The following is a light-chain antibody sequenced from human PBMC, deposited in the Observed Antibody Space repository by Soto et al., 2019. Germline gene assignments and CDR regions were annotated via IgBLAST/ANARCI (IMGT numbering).Light chain of an antibody. J-gene: IGKJ4*01. CDR2: AAT. V-gene: IGKV1-6*02. Sequence: AIQMAQSPSSLSASVGDRVTITCRASQGIGNDVGWYQQKPGKAPKLLIYAATTLQSGVPSRVSGTRSGTDFTLTISSLQPEDFATYYCLQDHNYPLTFGGGTRVDIK. CDR1: QGIGND. CDR3: LQDHNYPLT.